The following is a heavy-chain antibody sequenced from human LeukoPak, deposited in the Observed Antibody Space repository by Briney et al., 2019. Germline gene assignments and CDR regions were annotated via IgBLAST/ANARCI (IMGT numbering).Heavy chain of an antibody. CDR2: IWFDASNK. Sequence: PGGSLRLSCATSQFNFNNFGMHWVRQAPGKGLEWVASIWFDASNKYYADSVKGRFTISRDNSKNTLYLQMNSLRVEDTALYYCAKDDQRDYYYGMDVWGQGTTVTVSS. V-gene: IGHV3-30*02. CDR1: QFNFNNFG. CDR3: AKDDQRDYYYGMDV. D-gene: IGHD2-2*01. J-gene: IGHJ6*02.